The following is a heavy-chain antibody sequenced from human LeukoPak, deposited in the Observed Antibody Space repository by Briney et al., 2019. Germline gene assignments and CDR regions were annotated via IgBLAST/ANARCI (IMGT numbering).Heavy chain of an antibody. D-gene: IGHD4-17*01. V-gene: IGHV3-49*04. CDR1: GFTFGDYR. Sequence: PGRSLRLSCTTSGFTFGDYRMNWVRQAPGEGLEWVGVIRGKASGGTTDYAASVKGRFTISRDDSNSIAYLQMSSLKIEDTAVYYCARDLGTTETGDDYWGQGTLVTVSS. CDR2: IRGKASGGTT. CDR3: ARDLGTTETGDDY. J-gene: IGHJ4*02.